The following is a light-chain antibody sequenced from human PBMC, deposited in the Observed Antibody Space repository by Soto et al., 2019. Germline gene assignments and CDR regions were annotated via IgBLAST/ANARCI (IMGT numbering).Light chain of an antibody. CDR2: LNSDGSH. V-gene: IGLV4-69*01. J-gene: IGLJ2*01. Sequence: QSVLTQSPSASASLGASVKLTCTLSSGHSNYAIAWHQQQPEKGPRYLMKLNSDGSHSKGDGIPDRFSGSSSGAERYLTISSLQSEDEADYDCQTWGTGLYVVFGGGTKVTVL. CDR3: QTWGTGLYVV. CDR1: SGHSNYA.